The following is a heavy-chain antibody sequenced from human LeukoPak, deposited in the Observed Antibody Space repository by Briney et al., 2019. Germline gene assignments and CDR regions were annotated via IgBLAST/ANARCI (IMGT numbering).Heavy chain of an antibody. CDR2: INCNGGST. CDR3: ARVATVYSSSWAFDY. J-gene: IGHJ4*02. CDR1: GFTFDDYG. D-gene: IGHD6-13*01. V-gene: IGHV3-20*04. Sequence: GGSLRLSCAASGFTFDDYGMSWVRQAPGKGLEWVSGINCNGGSTGYADSVKGRFTISRDNAKNSLYLQMNSLRAEDTALYYCARVATVYSSSWAFDYWGQGTLVTVSS.